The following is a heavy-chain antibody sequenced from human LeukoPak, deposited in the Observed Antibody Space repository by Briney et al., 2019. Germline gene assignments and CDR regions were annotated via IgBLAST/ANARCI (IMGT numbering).Heavy chain of an antibody. D-gene: IGHD1-26*01. CDR2: ISSSSSYI. Sequence: PGGSLRLSCAASGFTFSSYSMNWVRQAPGKGLEWVSSISSSSSYIYYADSVKGRFTISRDNSKNTLYLQMNSLRAEDTAVCYCAKDQLARYSGSYLGYFDYWGQGTLVTVSS. V-gene: IGHV3-21*03. J-gene: IGHJ4*02. CDR1: GFTFSSYS. CDR3: AKDQLARYSGSYLGYFDY.